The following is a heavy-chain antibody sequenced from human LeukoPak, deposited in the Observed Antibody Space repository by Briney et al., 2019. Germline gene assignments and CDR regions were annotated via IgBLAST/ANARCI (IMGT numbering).Heavy chain of an antibody. V-gene: IGHV3-23*01. CDR3: VRADLWLGEGAAHFDY. CDR2: LSGSGTGT. Sequence: GGSLRLSCAASGFTFRLHAMAWVRQARGKGLELVSALSGSGTGTHYSDSVKGRFTISRDNAKSSFYLQMNSLRVEDSGVYYCVRADLWLGEGAAHFDYWGQGTLVTVSS. CDR1: GFTFRLHA. J-gene: IGHJ4*02. D-gene: IGHD1-26*01.